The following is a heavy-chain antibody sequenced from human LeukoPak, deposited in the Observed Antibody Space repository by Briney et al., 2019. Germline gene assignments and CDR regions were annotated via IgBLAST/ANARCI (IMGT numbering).Heavy chain of an antibody. CDR2: VSSSSYYI. V-gene: IGHV3-21*01. CDR1: GFTFSSHD. D-gene: IGHD3-10*02. CDR3: AELGITMIGGV. Sequence: PGGSLRLSCLGSGFTFSSHDMDWVRQAPGKGLEWVSSVSSSSYYIYYADSVKGRFTISRDNAKNSLYLQMNSLRAEDTAVYYCAELGITMIGGVWGKGTTVTISS. J-gene: IGHJ6*04.